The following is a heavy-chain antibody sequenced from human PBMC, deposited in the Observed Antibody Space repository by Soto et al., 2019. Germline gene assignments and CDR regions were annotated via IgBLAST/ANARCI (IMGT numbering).Heavy chain of an antibody. CDR3: VRDRYSSSRWFDP. J-gene: IGHJ5*02. V-gene: IGHV6-1*01. CDR2: TYYRSRFFS. D-gene: IGHD3-22*01. Sequence: PSQTLSLTCAISGDSVSSYSAAWNWIRQSPSGGLEWLGRTYYRSRFFSDYAESVKSRIIINPDTSKNQFSLQLKSVTPEDTALYYCVRDRYSSSRWFDPWGQGTPVTVSS. CDR1: GDSVSSYSAA.